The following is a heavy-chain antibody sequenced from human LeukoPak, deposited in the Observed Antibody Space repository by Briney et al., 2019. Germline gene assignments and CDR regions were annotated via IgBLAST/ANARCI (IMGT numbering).Heavy chain of an antibody. CDR1: GFTVSSNY. J-gene: IGHJ5*02. V-gene: IGHV3-53*01. Sequence: GGSLRLSCAASGFTVSSNYMSWVRQAPGKGLEWVSVIYSGGSTYYADSVKGRFTISRDNSKNTLYLQMNSLRAKDTAVYYCARDIQGAYCSSTSCFTWGQGTLVTVSS. CDR2: IYSGGST. CDR3: ARDIQGAYCSSTSCFT. D-gene: IGHD2-2*01.